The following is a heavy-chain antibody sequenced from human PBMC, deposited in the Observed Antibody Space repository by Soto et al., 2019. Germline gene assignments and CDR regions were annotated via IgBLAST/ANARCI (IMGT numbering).Heavy chain of an antibody. CDR1: GGSISSGGYY. V-gene: IGHV4-31*03. CDR3: ARGAYYYDSSGYNWFDP. D-gene: IGHD3-22*01. J-gene: IGHJ5*02. CDR2: IYYSGST. Sequence: SETLSLTCTVSGGSISSGGYYWSWIRQHPGKGLEWIGYIYYSGSTYYNPALKSRVTISVDTSKNQFSLKLTSVTAADTAVYYCARGAYYYDSSGYNWFDPWGQGTLVTVSS.